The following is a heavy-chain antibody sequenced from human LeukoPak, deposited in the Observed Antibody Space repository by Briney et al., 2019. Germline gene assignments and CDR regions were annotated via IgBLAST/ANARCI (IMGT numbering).Heavy chain of an antibody. Sequence: GGSLRLSCAASGFTFSSYGMHWVRQAPGKGLEWVAVISYDGSNKYYADSVKGRFTISRDNSKNTLYLQMNSLRAEVTAVYYCAKDTGSSWFDPWGQGTLVTVSS. V-gene: IGHV3-30*18. D-gene: IGHD6-6*01. CDR1: GFTFSSYG. CDR3: AKDTGSSWFDP. J-gene: IGHJ5*02. CDR2: ISYDGSNK.